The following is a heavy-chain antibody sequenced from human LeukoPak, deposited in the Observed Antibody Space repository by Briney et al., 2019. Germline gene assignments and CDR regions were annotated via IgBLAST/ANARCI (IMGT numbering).Heavy chain of an antibody. Sequence: GGSLRLSCAASGFTFSSYAMHWVRQAPGKGLEWVSGISWDSGSIAYADSVKGRFTMSRDNAKNSLYLQMNSLRAEDMALYYCVKGGPWLWDTFDNWGQGTMVTVSS. D-gene: IGHD3-22*01. CDR1: GFTFSSYA. CDR2: ISWDSGSI. J-gene: IGHJ3*02. V-gene: IGHV3-9*03. CDR3: VKGGPWLWDTFDN.